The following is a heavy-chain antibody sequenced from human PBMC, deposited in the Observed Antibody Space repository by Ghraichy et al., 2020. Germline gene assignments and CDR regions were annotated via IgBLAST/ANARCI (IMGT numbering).Heavy chain of an antibody. CDR1: GGSISSYY. V-gene: IGHV4-59*01. Sequence: SETLSLTCTVSGGSISSYYWSWIRQPPGKGLEWIGYIYYSGSTNYNPSLKSRVTISVDTSKNQFSLKLSSVTAADTAVYYCAREPLYYDSSGYYIHWGQGTLVTVSS. CDR2: IYYSGST. D-gene: IGHD3-22*01. CDR3: AREPLYYDSSGYYIH. J-gene: IGHJ4*02.